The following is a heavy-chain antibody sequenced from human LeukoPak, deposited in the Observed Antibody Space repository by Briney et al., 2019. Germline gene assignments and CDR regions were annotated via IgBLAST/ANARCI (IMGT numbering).Heavy chain of an antibody. CDR2: IIPILGIA. CDR3: ARENAWEAFDI. D-gene: IGHD1-26*01. V-gene: IGHV1-69*04. Sequence: ASVKVSCKASGGTLSSYAISWVRQAPGQGLEWMGRIIPILGIANYAQKFQGRVTITADKSTSTAYMELSSLRSEDTAVYYCARENAWEAFDIWGQGTMVTVSS. CDR1: GGTLSSYA. J-gene: IGHJ3*02.